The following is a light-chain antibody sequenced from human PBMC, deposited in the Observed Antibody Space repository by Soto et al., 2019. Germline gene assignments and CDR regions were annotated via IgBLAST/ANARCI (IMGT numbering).Light chain of an antibody. CDR1: RSDVGGYNY. CDR2: EVS. V-gene: IGLV2-14*01. CDR3: RSYTCSSSDV. Sequence: QSALAPPASVSGSPGQSITISCTGTRSDVGGYNYVSWYQQLPRKAPKLMIYEVSNRSSGVSNRFSGSKSGNTASLTISGLQAEDEADYYCRSYTCSSSDVFETGTKVTV. J-gene: IGLJ1*01.